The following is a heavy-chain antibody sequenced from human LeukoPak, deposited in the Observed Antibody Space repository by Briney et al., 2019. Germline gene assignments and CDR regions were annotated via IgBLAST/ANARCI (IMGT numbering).Heavy chain of an antibody. Sequence: GESLKISCKGSGYSFTSYWIGWVRQMPGKGLECRGVIYPGDSDTRYSPSFQGQVTISADKSISTAYLQWSSLKASDTAMYYCARSSYYYDSSGYYRWGQGTLVTVSS. V-gene: IGHV5-51*01. CDR2: IYPGDSDT. CDR1: GYSFTSYW. D-gene: IGHD3-22*01. J-gene: IGHJ4*02. CDR3: ARSSYYYDSSGYYR.